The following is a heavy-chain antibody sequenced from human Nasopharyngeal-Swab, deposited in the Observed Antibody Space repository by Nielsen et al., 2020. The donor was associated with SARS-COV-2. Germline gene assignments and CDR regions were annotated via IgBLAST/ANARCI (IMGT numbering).Heavy chain of an antibody. J-gene: IGHJ6*02. Sequence: SETLSLTCTVSGYSISSGYYWGWIRQPPGKGLEWIGSIYHSGSTYYNPSLKTRVTISVDTSKNQFSLRLSSVTAADTAVYYCAHLTYYYYGMDVWGQGTTVTVSS. CDR3: AHLTYYYYGMDV. V-gene: IGHV4-38-2*02. CDR1: GYSISSGYY. CDR2: IYHSGST. D-gene: IGHD4/OR15-4a*01.